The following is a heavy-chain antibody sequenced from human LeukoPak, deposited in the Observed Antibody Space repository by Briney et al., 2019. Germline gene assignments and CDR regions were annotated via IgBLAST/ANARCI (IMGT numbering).Heavy chain of an antibody. Sequence: SKTLSLTCAVSGYSISSGYYWGWVRQPPGKGLEWIGSIYHSGSTYYNPSLKSRVTISVDTSKNQFSLKLSSVTAADTAVYYCARQSGSYLYYFDYWGQGTLVTVSS. CDR3: ARQSGSYLYYFDY. D-gene: IGHD1-26*01. CDR1: GYSISSGYY. J-gene: IGHJ4*02. V-gene: IGHV4-38-2*01. CDR2: IYHSGST.